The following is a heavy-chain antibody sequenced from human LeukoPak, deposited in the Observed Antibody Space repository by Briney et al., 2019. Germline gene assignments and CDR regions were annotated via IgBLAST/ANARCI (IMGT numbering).Heavy chain of an antibody. V-gene: IGHV1-18*01. CDR3: TRGSTIGVEYFDY. CDR2: VSALNDDT. CDR1: GYSLTTFG. Sequence: ASVKVSCRASGYSLTTFGLTWVRQAPGRGLEWMGWVSALNDDTNYAQNLQDRVTLTTDTSTNTAYMELRSLRSDDTAMYYCTRGSTIGVEYFDYWGQGTLVTVSS. D-gene: IGHD2-8*01. J-gene: IGHJ4*02.